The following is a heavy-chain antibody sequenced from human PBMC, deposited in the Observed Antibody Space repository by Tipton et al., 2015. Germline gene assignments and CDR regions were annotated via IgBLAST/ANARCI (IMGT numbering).Heavy chain of an antibody. CDR1: GYSFTTYW. V-gene: IGHV5-51*01. Sequence: QLVQSGAEMKKPGESLKISCKASGYSFTTYWIAWVRQMPGKGLEWMGIIYPDDSDTRYSPSFQGQVTISADKSISTAYLQWNSLKASDTAMYYCARHVSFYYDTHGSDALDIWAQGTMVTVSS. CDR3: ARHVSFYYDTHGSDALDI. CDR2: IYPDDSDT. J-gene: IGHJ3*02. D-gene: IGHD3-22*01.